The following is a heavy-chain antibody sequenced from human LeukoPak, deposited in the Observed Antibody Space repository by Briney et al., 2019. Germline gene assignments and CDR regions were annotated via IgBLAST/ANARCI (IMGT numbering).Heavy chain of an antibody. CDR1: GDSLNYYY. D-gene: IGHD2-15*01. J-gene: IGHJ4*02. Sequence: PSETLSLTCTVSGDSLNYYYWSWVRQAPGKGLEWIGYVYYNGSAKYNPSLKSRVTISVDMSKNQFSLKVSSVTAADTAIYYCARKGGHFDYWGQGTLVTVSS. CDR3: ARKGGHFDY. CDR2: VYYNGSA. V-gene: IGHV4-59*01.